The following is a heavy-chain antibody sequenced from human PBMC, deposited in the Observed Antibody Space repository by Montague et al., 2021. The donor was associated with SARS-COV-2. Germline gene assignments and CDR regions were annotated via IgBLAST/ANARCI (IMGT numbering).Heavy chain of an antibody. V-gene: IGHV4-59*01. CDR3: AREDRWNWFDP. CDR2: IYYRGAT. J-gene: IGHJ5*02. CDR1: GGSISSDY. D-gene: IGHD5-24*01. Sequence: SETLSLTCSVSGGSISSDYWSWIRQSPGKGLEWIGYIYYRGATNHNPSLKSRVTFSIDTSKNQFSLKLISVTAADTAVYFCAREDRWNWFDPWGQGVLVTVPS.